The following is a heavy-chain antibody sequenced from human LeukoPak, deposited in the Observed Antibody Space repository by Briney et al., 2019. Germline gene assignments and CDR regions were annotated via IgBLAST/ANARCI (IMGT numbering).Heavy chain of an antibody. J-gene: IGHJ4*02. CDR3: AKDRGGYSGFDY. CDR1: GFTLGNYM. D-gene: IGHD5-12*01. V-gene: IGHV3-43*01. CDR2: ISWDSGET. Sequence: GGSLRLSCAASGFTLGNYMMHWVRQGPGKGLEWVSLISWDSGETHYADSVRGRFTISRDNSKNSLYLQMNSLRTEDTALYYCAKDRGGYSGFDYWGQGTLVTVPS.